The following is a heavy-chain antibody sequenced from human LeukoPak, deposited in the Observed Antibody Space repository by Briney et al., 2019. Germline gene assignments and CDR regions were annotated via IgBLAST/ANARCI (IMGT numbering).Heavy chain of an antibody. D-gene: IGHD3-22*01. CDR2: INPNSGGT. V-gene: IGHV1-2*02. CDR3: ARAQYYYDSSGYLS. J-gene: IGHJ5*02. CDR1: GYTFTGYY. Sequence: ASVKVSCKASGYTFTGYYMHWVRQAPGQGLEWMGWINPNSGGTNYAQKFQGRVTMTRDTSISTAYMELSRLRSDDTAVYYCARAQYYYDSSGYLSWGQGTLVTVSS.